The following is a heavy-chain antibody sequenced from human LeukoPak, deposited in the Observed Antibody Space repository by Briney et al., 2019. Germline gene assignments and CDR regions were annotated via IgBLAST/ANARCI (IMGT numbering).Heavy chain of an antibody. CDR1: SGSISISNYY. V-gene: IGHV4-39*01. J-gene: IGHJ4*02. CDR3: ARRPAIFGVVIQYYFDY. CDR2: IYYSGST. D-gene: IGHD3-3*01. Sequence: KPSETLSLTCTVSSGSISISNYYWGWIRQPPGKGLAWIGSIYYSGSTYYNPSLKSRVTISVDRSKNQFSLKLSSVTAADTAVYYCARRPAIFGVVIQYYFDYWGQGTLVTVSS.